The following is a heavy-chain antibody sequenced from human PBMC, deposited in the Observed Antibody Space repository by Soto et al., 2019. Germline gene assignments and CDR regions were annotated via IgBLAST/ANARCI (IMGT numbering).Heavy chain of an antibody. J-gene: IGHJ6*02. Sequence: SETLSLTCDVSGASISSYYWSWIRQPPGKGLEWIGYIYYSGNTNYNPSLKSRVTMSVDTSKNQFSLNLTSVTAADTAVYFRARASYGSGNYYAPYYFYAMDVWGHGTTVTVSS. CDR2: IYYSGNT. D-gene: IGHD3-10*01. CDR1: GASISSYY. CDR3: ARASYGSGNYYAPYYFYAMDV. V-gene: IGHV4-59*01.